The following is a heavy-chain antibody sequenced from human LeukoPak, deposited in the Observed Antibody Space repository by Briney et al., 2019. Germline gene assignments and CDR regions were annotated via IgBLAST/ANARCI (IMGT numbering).Heavy chain of an antibody. CDR1: GCTFQIYA. V-gene: IGHV1-69*05. D-gene: IGHD3-3*01. Sequence: SVEAACKASGCTFQIYAIRWVRQAPGQGLEWRVSIIPIFRTANYAQKSQGRVTITTDESTSTAYMGLSSLRSEDTPVYYCAREDTIFGVVIGFDYWGQGTLVTVSS. CDR2: IIPIFRTA. J-gene: IGHJ4*02. CDR3: AREDTIFGVVIGFDY.